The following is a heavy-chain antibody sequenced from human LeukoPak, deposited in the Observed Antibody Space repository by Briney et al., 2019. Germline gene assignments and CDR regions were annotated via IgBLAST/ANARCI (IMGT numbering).Heavy chain of an antibody. CDR1: GGTISSYY. V-gene: IGHV4-59*01. CDR3: ARVGGDYASHDAFDI. J-gene: IGHJ3*02. CDR2: IYYSGST. D-gene: IGHD4-17*01. Sequence: SETLSLTCTVSGGTISSYYWSWIRQPPGKGLEWIGYIYYSGSTNYNPSLKSRVTISVDTSKNQFSLKLSSVTAADTAVYYCARVGGDYASHDAFDIWGQGTMVTVSS.